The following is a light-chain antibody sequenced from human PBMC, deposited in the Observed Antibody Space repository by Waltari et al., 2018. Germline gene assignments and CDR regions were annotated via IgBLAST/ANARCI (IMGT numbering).Light chain of an antibody. CDR3: QQYGRSPWT. V-gene: IGKV3-20*01. J-gene: IGKJ1*01. CDR2: DAS. Sequence: FVLTQSPGTLSLSQGERVTLSCRASQSVSSNSLAWYQQTPGQAPTLLIYDASNRATGIADRFSGSGSGTDFTLTISRLEPEDVAVYYCQQYGRSPWTFGQGTKVEIK. CDR1: QSVSSNS.